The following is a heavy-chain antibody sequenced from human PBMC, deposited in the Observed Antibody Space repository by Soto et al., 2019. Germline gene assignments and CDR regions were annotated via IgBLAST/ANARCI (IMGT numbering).Heavy chain of an antibody. V-gene: IGHV1-2*04. J-gene: IGHJ6*01. CDR2: INPNSGGT. CDR3: ARDNYYDSSGYYYRNNGMDV. CDR1: GYTFTGYY. Sequence: ASVKVSCKASGYTFTGYYMHWVRQAPGQGLEWMGWINPNSGGTNYAQKFQGWVTMTRDTSISTAYMELSRLRSDDTAVYYCARDNYYDSSGYYYRNNGMDVLGQGNTVTVS. D-gene: IGHD3-22*01.